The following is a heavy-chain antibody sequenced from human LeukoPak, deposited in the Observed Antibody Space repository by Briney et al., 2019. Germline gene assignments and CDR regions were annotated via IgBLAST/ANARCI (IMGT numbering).Heavy chain of an antibody. CDR3: ARVSYGDYDYYYYYYMDV. CDR1: GYSFTSYW. D-gene: IGHD4-17*01. J-gene: IGHJ6*03. Sequence: GESLKISCKGSGYSFTSYWIGWVRQMPRKGLEWMGIIYPGDSDTRYSPSFQGQVTISADKSISTAYLQWSSLKASDTAMYYCARVSYGDYDYYYYYYMDVGGKGTTVTVSS. V-gene: IGHV5-51*01. CDR2: IYPGDSDT.